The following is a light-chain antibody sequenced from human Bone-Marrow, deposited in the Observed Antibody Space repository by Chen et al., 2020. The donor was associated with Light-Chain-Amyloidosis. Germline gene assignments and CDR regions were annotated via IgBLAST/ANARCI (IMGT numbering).Light chain of an antibody. J-gene: IGKJ1*01. CDR1: QSVSSN. Sequence: EIVMPQSPATLSVSLGERATLSCRASQSVSSNLAWYQQKPGQAPRLLIYGASTRATGIPARFSGSGSGTDFTLTISSIEAEDFAVYSCQQYNQWPKTFGRGTKVEI. V-gene: IGKV3-15*01. CDR3: QQYNQWPKT. CDR2: GAS.